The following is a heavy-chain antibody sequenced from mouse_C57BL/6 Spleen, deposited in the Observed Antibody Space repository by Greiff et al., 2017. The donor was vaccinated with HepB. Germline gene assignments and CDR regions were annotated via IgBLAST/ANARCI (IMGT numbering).Heavy chain of an antibody. CDR3: TRGVNYGSSDWYFDV. D-gene: IGHD1-1*01. CDR2: IDPSDSYT. CDR1: GYTFTSYW. J-gene: IGHJ1*03. V-gene: IGHV1-59*01. Sequence: VQLQQPGAELVRPGTSVKLSCKASGYTFTSYWMHWVKQRPGQGLEWIGVIDPSDSYTNYNQKFKGKATLTVDTSSSTAYMQLSSLTSEDSAVYYCTRGVNYGSSDWYFDVWGTGTTVTVSS.